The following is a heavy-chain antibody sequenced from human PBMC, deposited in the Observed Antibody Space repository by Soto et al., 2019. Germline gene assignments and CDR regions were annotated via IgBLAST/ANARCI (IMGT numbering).Heavy chain of an antibody. CDR3: AGWIQLQQYYYYGMDV. D-gene: IGHD5-18*01. V-gene: IGHV4-4*02. CDR1: GGSISSSNW. J-gene: IGHJ6*02. Sequence: QVQLQESGPGLVKPSGTLSLTCAVSGGSISSSNWWSWVRQPPGKGLGWIGEIYHSGSTNYNPSHKSRVTISVDKTKHQFSLKLSSVTAADTDVYYCAGWIQLQQYYYYGMDVWGQGTTVTVSS. CDR2: IYHSGST.